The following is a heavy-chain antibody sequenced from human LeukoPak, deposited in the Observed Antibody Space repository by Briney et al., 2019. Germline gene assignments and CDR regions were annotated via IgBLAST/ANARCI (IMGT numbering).Heavy chain of an antibody. CDR1: GYTFTAYY. D-gene: IGHD5-24*01. CDR3: VRPRDGYTGPFDY. Sequence: ASVKVSCKASGYTFTAYYMHWVRQAPGQGLEWMGWINPSSGGTKYVQKFQARVTMTRDTSIRTAYMELNSLRSDDTAAYYCVRPRDGYTGPFDYWGQGSLVTVSS. CDR2: INPSSGGT. J-gene: IGHJ4*02. V-gene: IGHV1-2*02.